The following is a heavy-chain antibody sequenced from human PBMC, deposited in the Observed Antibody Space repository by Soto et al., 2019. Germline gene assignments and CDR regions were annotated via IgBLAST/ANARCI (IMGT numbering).Heavy chain of an antibody. CDR3: ARTSHDYVWGSDRFGWFDP. D-gene: IGHD3-16*02. Sequence: QVQLVQSGAEVKKPGSSVKVSCKASGGTFSSYAISWVRQAPGQGLEWMGGIIPIFGTANYAQKFQGRVTITADKSTSTAYMELSSLRSEDTAVYYCARTSHDYVWGSDRFGWFDPWGQGTLVTVSS. J-gene: IGHJ5*02. CDR1: GGTFSSYA. CDR2: IIPIFGTA. V-gene: IGHV1-69*06.